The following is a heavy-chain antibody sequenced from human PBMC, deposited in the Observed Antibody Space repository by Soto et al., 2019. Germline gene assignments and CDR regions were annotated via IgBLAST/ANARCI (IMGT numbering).Heavy chain of an antibody. D-gene: IGHD6-25*01. CDR1: GGSISSGGYY. Sequence: SSETLSLTCTVSGGSISSGGYYWYWIRQHPGKGLEWIGYIYYSGTTYYNPSLKSRVTISVDTSKNQFSLKLSSVTAADTAVYYCARASGARYFDYWGQGTLVTVSS. CDR3: ARASGARYFDY. CDR2: IYYSGTT. V-gene: IGHV4-30-4*08. J-gene: IGHJ4*02.